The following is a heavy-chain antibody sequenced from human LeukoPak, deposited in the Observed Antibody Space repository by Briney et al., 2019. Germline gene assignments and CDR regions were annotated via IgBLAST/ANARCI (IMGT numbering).Heavy chain of an antibody. CDR3: SRYSGIVGATWFDY. CDR1: GYTFTGYY. D-gene: IGHD1-26*01. V-gene: IGHV1-2*02. J-gene: IGHJ4*02. CDR2: INPNSGGT. Sequence: AAVKVSCKASGYTFTGYYMHSVRQAPGQGVEWMGWINPNSGGTNYAQKIQGRVTMTRDTSISKAYMEPSRLRSDDTGVYYCSRYSGIVGATWFDYWGQGTLVTVSS.